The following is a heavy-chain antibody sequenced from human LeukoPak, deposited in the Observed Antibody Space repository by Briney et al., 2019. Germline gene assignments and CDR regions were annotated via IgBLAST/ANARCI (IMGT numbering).Heavy chain of an antibody. J-gene: IGHJ5*02. D-gene: IGHD2-15*01. CDR2: IIPIFGTA. CDR1: GGTFSSYA. V-gene: IGHV1-69*13. CDR3: ARDLYCSGGSCFAARWFDP. Sequence: ASVKVSCEASGGTFSSYAISWVRQAPGQGLEWMGGIIPIFGTANYAQKFQGRVTITADESTSTAYMELSSLRSEDTAVYYCARDLYCSGGSCFAARWFDPWGQGTLVTVSS.